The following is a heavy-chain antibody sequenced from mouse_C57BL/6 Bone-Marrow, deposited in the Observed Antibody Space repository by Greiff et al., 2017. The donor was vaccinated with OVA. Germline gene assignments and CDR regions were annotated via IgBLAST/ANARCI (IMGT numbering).Heavy chain of an antibody. D-gene: IGHD1-1*01. Sequence: VKLMESGAELARPGASVKMSCKASGYTFTSYTMHWVKQRPGQGLEWIGYINPSSGYTKYNQKFKDKATLTADKSSSTAYMQLGSLTSEDSAVYYCAREGGHYYGSSYGFDYWGQGTTLTVSS. J-gene: IGHJ2*01. CDR1: GYTFTSYT. V-gene: IGHV1-4*01. CDR3: AREGGHYYGSSYGFDY. CDR2: INPSSGYT.